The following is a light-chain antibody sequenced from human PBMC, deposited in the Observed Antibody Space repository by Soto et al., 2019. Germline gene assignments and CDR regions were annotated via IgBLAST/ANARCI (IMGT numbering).Light chain of an antibody. V-gene: IGKV3-20*01. Sequence: EVVLTQSPGTVSLSPGERATLSCRASQSVTSNYLAWYQQKPGQAPRLLIYAASSRATGIPDRFSGSGSGTDFTLSISRLEPEDFAVYYCQQYGSSVRWTFGQGTKVEGK. CDR3: QQYGSSVRWT. J-gene: IGKJ1*01. CDR2: AAS. CDR1: QSVTSNY.